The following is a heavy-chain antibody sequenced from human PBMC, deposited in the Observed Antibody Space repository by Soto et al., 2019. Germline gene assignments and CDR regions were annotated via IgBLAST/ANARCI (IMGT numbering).Heavy chain of an antibody. D-gene: IGHD2-8*02. Sequence: GGSLRLSCAASGFTFSRYGMHWVRQAPGKGLEWVAVIWYDESNKYYAGSVKGRFTISRDISKNTLYLQMNSLRAADTAVYYCARGHWSDRLLNWGRGTLVTVSS. J-gene: IGHJ4*02. CDR3: ARGHWSDRLLN. CDR1: GFTFSRYG. CDR2: IWYDESNK. V-gene: IGHV3-33*01.